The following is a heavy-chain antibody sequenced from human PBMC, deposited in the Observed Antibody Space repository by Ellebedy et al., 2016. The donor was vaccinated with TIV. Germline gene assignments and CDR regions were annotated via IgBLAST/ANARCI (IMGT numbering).Heavy chain of an antibody. CDR2: ISGGRNTK. Sequence: GGSLRLXCAASGFTFSSYGMHWVRQAPGKGLEWLTVISGGRNTKFYADSVKGRFSISRDSSNNTLFLQMDSLRPEDTALYYCAKGAPHASGRLEYWGQGTLVTVSS. J-gene: IGHJ4*02. D-gene: IGHD1-1*01. CDR3: AKGAPHASGRLEY. V-gene: IGHV3-30*18. CDR1: GFTFSSYG.